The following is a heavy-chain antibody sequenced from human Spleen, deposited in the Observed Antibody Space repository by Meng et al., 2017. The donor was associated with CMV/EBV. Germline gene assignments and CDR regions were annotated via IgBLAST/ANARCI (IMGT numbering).Heavy chain of an antibody. Sequence: VQLVGSGGGLVQPGGSLRLSCAASGFTFSSYAMSWVRQAPGKGLEWVSRTNEDGRTTNYADSVKGRFTISRDNAENTLYLQMNSLRAEDTAVYHCARDLSGASDYWGQGTLVTVSS. CDR3: ARDLSGASDY. CDR1: GFTFSSYA. J-gene: IGHJ4*02. D-gene: IGHD7-27*01. V-gene: IGHV3-74*01. CDR2: TNEDGRTT.